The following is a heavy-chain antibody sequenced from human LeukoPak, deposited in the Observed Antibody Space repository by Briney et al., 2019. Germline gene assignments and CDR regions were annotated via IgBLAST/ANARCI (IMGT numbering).Heavy chain of an antibody. CDR3: ARSSSPPNWFDP. V-gene: IGHV3-74*01. Sequence: GGSLRLPCAASGFTFSSYWMHWVRQAPGKGLVGVSRINSDGSSTSYADSVKGRFTISRDNAKNTLYLQMNSLRAEDTAVYYCARSSSPPNWFDPWGQGTLVTVSS. J-gene: IGHJ5*02. CDR1: GFTFSSYW. D-gene: IGHD6-13*01. CDR2: INSDGSST.